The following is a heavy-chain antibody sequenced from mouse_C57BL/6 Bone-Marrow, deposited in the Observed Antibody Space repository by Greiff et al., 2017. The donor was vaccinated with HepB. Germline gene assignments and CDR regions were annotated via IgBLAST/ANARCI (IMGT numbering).Heavy chain of an antibody. CDR1: GYTFTSYW. Sequence: QVQLKQPGAELVKPGASVKMSCKASGYTFTSYWLTWVKQRPGKGLEWSGDICHGSGSTNYNEKFKSKATLTVDTSSSTAYMQLSSLTAEDSAVYCCAGGCDYDPGFADWGQGALVTVAA. D-gene: IGHD2-4*01. CDR3: AGGCDYDPGFAD. V-gene: IGHV1-55*01. J-gene: IGHJ3*01. CDR2: ICHGSGST.